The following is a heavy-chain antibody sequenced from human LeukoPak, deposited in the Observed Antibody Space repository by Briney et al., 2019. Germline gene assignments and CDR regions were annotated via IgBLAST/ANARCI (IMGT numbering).Heavy chain of an antibody. Sequence: PSETLSLTCTVSGGSISSYYWSWLRQPPGKGLEWIGYIYYSGSTNYNPSLKSRVTISVETSENQFSLKLSSVTAADTAVYYCASLDRRFSSSPEVDYWGQGTLVTVSS. J-gene: IGHJ4*02. CDR1: GGSISSYY. CDR3: ASLDRRFSSSPEVDY. V-gene: IGHV4-59*01. CDR2: IYYSGST. D-gene: IGHD6-6*01.